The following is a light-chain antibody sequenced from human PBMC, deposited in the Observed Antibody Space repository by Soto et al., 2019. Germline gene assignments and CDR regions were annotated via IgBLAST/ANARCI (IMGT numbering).Light chain of an antibody. J-gene: IGLJ1*01. Sequence: QSVLTQPASVSGSPGQSITISCTGTSSDVGGYNYVSWYQQHPGKAPKLMIYDVSSRPSGVSNRFSGSKSGNTASLTISWFQAEDEADYYCSSYTSSTTEVFGTGTKVTVL. CDR3: SSYTSSTTEV. V-gene: IGLV2-14*01. CDR2: DVS. CDR1: SSDVGGYNY.